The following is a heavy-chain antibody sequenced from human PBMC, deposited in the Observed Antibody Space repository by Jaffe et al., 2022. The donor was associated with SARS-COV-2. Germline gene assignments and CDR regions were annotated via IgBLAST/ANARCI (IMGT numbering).Heavy chain of an antibody. CDR2: IYTSGST. V-gene: IGHV4-61*02. J-gene: IGHJ5*02. D-gene: IGHD3-16*01. Sequence: QVQLQESGPGLVKPSQTLSLTCTVSGGSISSGSYYWSWIRQPAGKGLEWIGRIYTSGSTNYNPSLKSRVTISVDTSKNQFSLKLSSVTAADTAVYYCARASRGWFDPWGQGTLVTVSS. CDR1: GGSISSGSYY. CDR3: ARASRGWFDP.